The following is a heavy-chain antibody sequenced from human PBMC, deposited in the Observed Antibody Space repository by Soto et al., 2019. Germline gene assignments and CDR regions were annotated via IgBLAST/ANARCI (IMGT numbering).Heavy chain of an antibody. CDR3: ARVGDDGDCAGAHYYYGMDV. D-gene: IGHD4-17*01. J-gene: IGHJ6*02. CDR2: ISGYNGNT. Sequence: ASVKVSCKASGYTFTSYGLSWVRQAPGQGLEWMGWISGYNGNTNYVQNVQGRVTMTTDTSTSTAFMELRSLRSDDTAVYYCARVGDDGDCAGAHYYYGMDVWGQGTTVTVS. V-gene: IGHV1-18*01. CDR1: GYTFTSYG.